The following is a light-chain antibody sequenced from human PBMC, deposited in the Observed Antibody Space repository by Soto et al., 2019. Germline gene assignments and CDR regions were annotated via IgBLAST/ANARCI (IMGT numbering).Light chain of an antibody. CDR1: SSDVGGYNY. Sequence: QSALTQPASVSGSPGQSSTISCTGTSSDVGGYNYVSWYQQHPGKAPKLMIYEVSNGPSGVSNRFSGSKSGNTASLTISGLQAEDEADYYCSSYTSSSTPYVFGTGTKLTVL. CDR3: SSYTSSSTPYV. CDR2: EVS. J-gene: IGLJ1*01. V-gene: IGLV2-14*01.